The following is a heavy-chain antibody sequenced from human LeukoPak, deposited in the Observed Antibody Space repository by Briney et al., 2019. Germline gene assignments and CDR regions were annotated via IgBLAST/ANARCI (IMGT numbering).Heavy chain of an antibody. CDR2: ISAYNGNT. V-gene: IGHV1-18*01. CDR1: GYTFTNYG. CDR3: ARACSGGSCYSVGVLYWFDP. J-gene: IGHJ5*02. Sequence: ASVKVSCKASGYTFTNYGISWVRQAPGQGLEWMGWISAYNGNTNYAQKLQGRVTMTTDTSTSTAYMELRSLRSDDTAVYYCARACSGGSCYSVGVLYWFDPWGQGTLVTVS. D-gene: IGHD2-15*01.